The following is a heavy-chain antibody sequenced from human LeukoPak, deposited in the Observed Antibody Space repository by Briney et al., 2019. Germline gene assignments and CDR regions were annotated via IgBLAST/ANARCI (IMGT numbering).Heavy chain of an antibody. Sequence: PGGSLRLSCAASGFTVSSDYMSWVRQAPGKGLEWVSVIYSGGSTYYADSVKGRFTISRDKSRNKMYLQMNNLRAEDTAVYYCARDLETDISDAFDIWGQGTMVTVSS. J-gene: IGHJ3*02. V-gene: IGHV3-66*01. CDR3: ARDLETDISDAFDI. CDR2: IYSGGST. D-gene: IGHD3-9*01. CDR1: GFTVSSDY.